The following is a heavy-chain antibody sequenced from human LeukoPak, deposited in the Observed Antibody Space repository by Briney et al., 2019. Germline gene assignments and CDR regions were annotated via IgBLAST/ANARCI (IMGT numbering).Heavy chain of an antibody. J-gene: IGHJ1*01. D-gene: IGHD3-22*01. V-gene: IGHV4-39*01. CDR3: ARRRYYDGSGYLE. Sequence: PSETLSLTCSVSGDSVSRSDSCWDWIRQPPGKGLEWIGTIYHSGRTYYSPSLKGRVTMSVDPSNNQFSLNLRSVTAADTAVYYCARRRYYDGSGYLEWGQGTLLSVSS. CDR1: GDSVSRSDSC. CDR2: IYHSGRT.